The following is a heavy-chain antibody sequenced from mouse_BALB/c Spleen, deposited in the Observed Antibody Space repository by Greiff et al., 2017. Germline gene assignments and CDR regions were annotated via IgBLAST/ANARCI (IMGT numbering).Heavy chain of an antibody. J-gene: IGHJ4*01. V-gene: IGHV1-5*01. Sequence: VQLQQSGTVLARPGASVKMSCKASGYSFTSYWLHWVKQRPGQGLEWIGAIYPGNSDTSYNQKFKGKAKLTAVTSASTAYMELSSLTNEDSAVYYCTRFGGYVYYAMDYWGQGTSVTVSS. D-gene: IGHD2-2*01. CDR2: IYPGNSDT. CDR3: TRFGGYVYYAMDY. CDR1: GYSFTSYW.